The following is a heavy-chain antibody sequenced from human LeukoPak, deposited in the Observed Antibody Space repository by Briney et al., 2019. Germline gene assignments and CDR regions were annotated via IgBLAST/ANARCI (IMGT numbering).Heavy chain of an antibody. V-gene: IGHV4-4*02. CDR3: ARCYYYDSRGGYFDL. D-gene: IGHD3-22*01. CDR1: GGSITSTNY. CDR2: VNLQGST. Sequence: SETLSLTCGVSGGSITSTNYWTWVRQPPGKGLEWIGEVNLQGSTNYNPSLMGRVAISVDTSKNQFSLKLSSVTAADTAVYYCARCYYYDSRGGYFDLWGRGTLVTVSS. J-gene: IGHJ2*01.